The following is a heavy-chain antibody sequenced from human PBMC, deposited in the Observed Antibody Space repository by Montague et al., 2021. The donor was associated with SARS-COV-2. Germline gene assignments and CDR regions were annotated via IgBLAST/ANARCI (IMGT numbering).Heavy chain of an antibody. CDR1: GSGTNTLY. V-gene: IGHV4-59*11. D-gene: IGHD2/OR15-2a*01. J-gene: IGHJ4*01. CDR3: ARSWGVHLLPFDI. CDR2: VDSDETT. Sequence: SETLSLTCSSLGSGTNTLYGSVHVRTPVTTGDWMRFVDSDETTNYNPSLRTRVSMSGDALGKEFSMRLEAVTAADTAVYFCARSWGVHLLPFDIWGHGILVSVSS.